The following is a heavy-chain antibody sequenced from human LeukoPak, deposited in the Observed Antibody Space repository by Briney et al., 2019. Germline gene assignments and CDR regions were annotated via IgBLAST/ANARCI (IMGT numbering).Heavy chain of an antibody. CDR3: ARGTYYGSGSSGNWFDP. D-gene: IGHD3-10*01. V-gene: IGHV1-8*01. CDR1: GYTYTSYD. Sequence: ASVKVSCKASGYTYTSYDINWVRQATGQGLEWMGWMNPNSGNTGYAQKFQGRVTMTRNTSISTAYMELSSLRSEDTAVYYCARGTYYGSGSSGNWFDPWGQGTLVTVSS. J-gene: IGHJ5*02. CDR2: MNPNSGNT.